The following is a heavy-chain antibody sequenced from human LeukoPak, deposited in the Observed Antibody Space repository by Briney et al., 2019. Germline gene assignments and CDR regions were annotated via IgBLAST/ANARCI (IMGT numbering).Heavy chain of an antibody. CDR2: ISGSGGST. Sequence: GGSLRLSCAASGFTFDDYTMHWVRRAPGKGLEWVSAISGSGGSTYYADSVKGRFTISRDNSKSTLYLQMNSLRAEDTAVYYCAKLTDSSGYYYSVDVWGKGTTVTVSS. CDR3: AKLTDSSGYYYSVDV. CDR1: GFTFDDYT. V-gene: IGHV3-23*01. D-gene: IGHD3-22*01. J-gene: IGHJ6*04.